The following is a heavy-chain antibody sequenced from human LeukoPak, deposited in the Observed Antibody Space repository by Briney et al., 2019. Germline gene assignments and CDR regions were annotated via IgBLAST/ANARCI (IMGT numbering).Heavy chain of an antibody. J-gene: IGHJ4*02. V-gene: IGHV1-69*05. CDR2: IIPIFGTA. CDR1: GGTFSSYA. CDR3: ATVPDSSGHFDY. D-gene: IGHD3-22*01. Sequence: SVKVSCKASGGTFSSYAISWVRQAPGQGLEWMGRIIPIFGTANYAQKFQGRVTITTDESTSTAYMELSSLRSEDTAVYYCATVPDSSGHFDYWGQGTLVTVSP.